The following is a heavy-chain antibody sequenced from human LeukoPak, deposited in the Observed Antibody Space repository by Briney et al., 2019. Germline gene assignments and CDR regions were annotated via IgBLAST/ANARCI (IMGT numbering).Heavy chain of an antibody. CDR3: AKTYYYDVG. D-gene: IGHD3-22*01. CDR1: GFTFSSYA. Sequence: GGSLRLSCAASGFTFSSYAMSWVRQAPGKGREWGSAISGSGGSTYYADSVKGRFTISRDNSKNTLYLQMNSVRAEDTAVYYCAKTYYYDVGCGHGTLVTVSS. V-gene: IGHV3-23*01. J-gene: IGHJ4*01. CDR2: ISGSGGST.